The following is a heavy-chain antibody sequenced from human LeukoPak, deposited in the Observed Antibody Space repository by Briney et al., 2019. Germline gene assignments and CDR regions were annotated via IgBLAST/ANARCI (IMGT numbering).Heavy chain of an antibody. J-gene: IGHJ6*04. V-gene: IGHV3-53*01. D-gene: IGHD5-24*01. CDR1: GFTVSSNY. CDR3: ARAPADGGDYYGMDV. CDR2: IYSGGST. Sequence: GGSLRLSCAASGFTVSSNYMSWVRQAPGKGLEWVSVIYSGGSTYYADSVKGRFTISRDNSKNTLYLRMNSLRAEDTAVYYCARAPADGGDYYGMDVWGKGTTVTVSS.